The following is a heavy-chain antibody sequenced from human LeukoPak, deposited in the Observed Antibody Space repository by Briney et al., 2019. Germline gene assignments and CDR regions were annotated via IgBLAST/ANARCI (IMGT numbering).Heavy chain of an antibody. D-gene: IGHD5-18*01. CDR3: AKDHRGYSYGTYFDY. CDR2: ISGSGGST. J-gene: IGHJ4*02. Sequence: PGGSLRLSCAASEFTFSSYAMSWVRQAPGKGLEWVSAISGSGGSTYYADSVKGRFTISRDNSKNTLYLQMNSLRAEDTAVYYCAKDHRGYSYGTYFDYWGQGTLVTVSS. V-gene: IGHV3-23*01. CDR1: EFTFSSYA.